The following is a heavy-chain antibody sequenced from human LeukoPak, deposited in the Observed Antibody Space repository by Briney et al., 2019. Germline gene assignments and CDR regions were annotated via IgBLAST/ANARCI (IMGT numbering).Heavy chain of an antibody. CDR3: ARYDSSGYSHY. CDR1: GFTLSSYG. CDR2: ISWNSGSI. Sequence: GGSLRLSCAASGFTLSSYGMNWVRQAPGKGLEWVSGISWNSGSIGYADSVKGRFTISRDNSKNTLYLQMNSLRAEDTAVYYCARYDSSGYSHYWGQGTLVTVSS. D-gene: IGHD3-22*01. J-gene: IGHJ4*02. V-gene: IGHV3-9*01.